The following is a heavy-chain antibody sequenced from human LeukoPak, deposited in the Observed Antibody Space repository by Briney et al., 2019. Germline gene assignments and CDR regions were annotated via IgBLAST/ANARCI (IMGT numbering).Heavy chain of an antibody. V-gene: IGHV3-66*01. CDR2: IYSGGST. Sequence: GGSLRLSCAASEFSVGSNYMTWVRQAPGKGLEWVSLIYSGGSTYYADSVKGRFTISRDNSKNTLYLQMNSLRAEDMAVYYCASGYGDYPYYFDYWGQGTLVTVSS. CDR3: ASGYGDYPYYFDY. D-gene: IGHD4-17*01. J-gene: IGHJ4*02. CDR1: EFSVGSNY.